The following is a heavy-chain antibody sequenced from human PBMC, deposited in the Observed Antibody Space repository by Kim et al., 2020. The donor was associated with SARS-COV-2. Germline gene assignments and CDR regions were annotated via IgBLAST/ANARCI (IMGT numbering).Heavy chain of an antibody. CDR1: GFTFSDYY. J-gene: IGHJ6*02. CDR2: ISSSGSTI. CDR3: ARANTYYYGSGSYSFSDYYYGMDV. V-gene: IGHV3-11*01. Sequence: GGSLRLSCAASGFTFSDYYMSWIRQAPGKGLEWVSYISSSGSTIYYADSVKGRFTISRDNAKNSLYLQMNSLRAEDTAVYYCARANTYYYGSGSYSFSDYYYGMDVWGQGTTVTVSS. D-gene: IGHD3-10*01.